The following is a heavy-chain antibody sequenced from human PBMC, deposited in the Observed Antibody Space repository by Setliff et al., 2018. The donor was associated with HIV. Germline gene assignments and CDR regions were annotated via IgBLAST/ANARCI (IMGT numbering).Heavy chain of an antibody. Sequence: PSETLSLTCAVYGGSFSGYYWSWIRQSPGKGLEWIGEISHSGSTNYNLSLKSRITISVDTSKNQFSLKVNSVTAADTAVYYCARDPPGSGFHLDYWGQGTPVTVSS. CDR2: ISHSGST. CDR1: GGSFSGYY. J-gene: IGHJ4*02. CDR3: ARDPPGSGFHLDY. D-gene: IGHD5-12*01. V-gene: IGHV4-34*01.